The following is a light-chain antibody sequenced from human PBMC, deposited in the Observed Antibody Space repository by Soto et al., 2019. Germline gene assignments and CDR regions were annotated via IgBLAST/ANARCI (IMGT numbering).Light chain of an antibody. CDR2: DAS. V-gene: IGKV1-33*01. CDR3: QQYDSVPELT. Sequence: DIPMTQSPSSLSASVGARITITCQASQDIVTYLNWYQHKAGKAPEVVIYDASNLQTGVPSRFSGSGYGTHFTLTISSLQPEDTATFFCQQYDSVPELTFGGGTKVEI. CDR1: QDIVTY. J-gene: IGKJ4*01.